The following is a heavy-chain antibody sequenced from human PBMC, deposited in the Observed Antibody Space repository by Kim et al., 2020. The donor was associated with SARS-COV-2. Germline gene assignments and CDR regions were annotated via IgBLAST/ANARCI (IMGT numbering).Heavy chain of an antibody. Sequence: TDYAAPVKGRFTISRDDSKNTLYLQMNSLKTEDTAVYYCTTATQLWIFVNWGQGTLVTVSS. V-gene: IGHV3-15*01. D-gene: IGHD5-18*01. CDR2: T. CDR3: TTATQLWIFVN. J-gene: IGHJ4*02.